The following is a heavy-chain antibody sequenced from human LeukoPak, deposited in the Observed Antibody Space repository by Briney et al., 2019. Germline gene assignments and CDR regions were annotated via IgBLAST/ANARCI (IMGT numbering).Heavy chain of an antibody. CDR1: GFTFSSFT. D-gene: IGHD6-19*01. V-gene: IGHV3-30*04. CDR2: ISYDGNNK. J-gene: IGHJ4*02. CDR3: ARDYSSGWGFDY. Sequence: QPGGSLRLSCAASGFTFSSFTIHWVRQAPGKGLEWVAVISYDGNNKYYADSVKGRFTISRDNSKNTLYLQMNSLRAEDTAIYYCARDYSSGWGFDYWGQGTLVTVSS.